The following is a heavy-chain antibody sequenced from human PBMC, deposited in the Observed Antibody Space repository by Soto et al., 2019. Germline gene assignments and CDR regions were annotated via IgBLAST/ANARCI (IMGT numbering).Heavy chain of an antibody. CDR2: IYYSGST. V-gene: IGHV4-31*03. Sequence: TLSLTCTVSGGSISSGGYYWSWIRQHPGKGLEWIGYIYYSGSTYYNPSLKSRVTISVDTSKNQFSLKLSSVTAADTAVYYCARTPLMITFGGVIVKSWFDPWGQGTLVTVSS. CDR3: ARTPLMITFGGVIVKSWFDP. D-gene: IGHD3-16*02. CDR1: GGSISSGGYY. J-gene: IGHJ5*02.